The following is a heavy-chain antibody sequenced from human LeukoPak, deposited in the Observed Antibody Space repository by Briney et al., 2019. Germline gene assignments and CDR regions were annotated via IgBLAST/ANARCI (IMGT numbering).Heavy chain of an antibody. Sequence: SETLSLTCTVSGGSISSSSYYWGWIRQPPGKGLEWIGSIYYSGSTNYNPSLKSRVTISVDTSKNQFSLKLSSVTAADTAVYYCARSKSVISCYFDYWGQGTLVTVSS. D-gene: IGHD2-21*01. CDR2: IYYSGST. V-gene: IGHV4-39*07. CDR3: ARSKSVISCYFDY. J-gene: IGHJ4*02. CDR1: GGSISSSSYY.